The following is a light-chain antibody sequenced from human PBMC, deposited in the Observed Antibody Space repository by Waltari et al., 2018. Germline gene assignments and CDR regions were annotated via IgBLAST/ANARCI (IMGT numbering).Light chain of an antibody. J-gene: IGKJ1*01. Sequence: IQMTQSPSTRSASVGDRVIIPCRASQDISTWLSWFQRKPGKAPKLLIYQASTFQSGVPSRFSGSKSGTEFTLTISRLQPDDFATYYCQQCKNSRTFGHGTRVEVK. CDR1: QDISTW. V-gene: IGKV1-5*03. CDR3: QQCKNSRT. CDR2: QAS.